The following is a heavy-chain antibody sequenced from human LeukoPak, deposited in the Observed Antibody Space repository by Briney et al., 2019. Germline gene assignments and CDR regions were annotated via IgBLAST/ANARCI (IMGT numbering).Heavy chain of an antibody. D-gene: IGHD3-22*01. CDR2: ISGSGGST. J-gene: IGHJ4*02. Sequence: GGSLRLSCAASGFTFSSYAMRWVRQAPGKGLEWVSAISGSGGSTYYADSVKGRFTISRDNSKNTLYRQMNSLRAEDTAVYYCPKPFLYDCSRDGGQGTLVTVSS. CDR3: PKPFLYDCSRD. CDR1: GFTFSSYA. V-gene: IGHV3-23*01.